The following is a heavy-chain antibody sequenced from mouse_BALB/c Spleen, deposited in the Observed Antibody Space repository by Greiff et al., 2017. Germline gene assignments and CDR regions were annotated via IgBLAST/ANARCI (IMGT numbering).Heavy chain of an antibody. CDR1: GFTFSSYG. CDR2: INSNGGST. D-gene: IGHD4-1*01. J-gene: IGHJ3*01. V-gene: IGHV5-6-3*01. CDR3: ASSWAWFAY. Sequence: EVHLVESGGGLVQPGGSLKLSCAASGFTFSSYGMSWVRQTPDKRLELVATINSNGGSTYYPDSVKGRFTISRDNAKNTLYLQMSSLKSEDTAMYYCASSWAWFAYWGQGTLVTVSA.